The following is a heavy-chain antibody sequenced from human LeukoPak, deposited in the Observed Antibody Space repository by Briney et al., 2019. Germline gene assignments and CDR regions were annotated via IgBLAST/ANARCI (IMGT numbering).Heavy chain of an antibody. Sequence: GASVKVSCKASGYTFTSYDINWVRQATGQGLEWRGWMNPNSGNTGYAQKFQGRVTITRNTSISTAYMELSSLRSEDTAVYYCARYCSSTSCYDAFDIWGQGTMVNVSS. D-gene: IGHD2-2*01. V-gene: IGHV1-8*03. CDR2: MNPNSGNT. CDR1: GYTFTSYD. J-gene: IGHJ3*02. CDR3: ARYCSSTSCYDAFDI.